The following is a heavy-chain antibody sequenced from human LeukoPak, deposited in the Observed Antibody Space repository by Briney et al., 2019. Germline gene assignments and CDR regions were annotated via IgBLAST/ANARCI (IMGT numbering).Heavy chain of an antibody. CDR1: GFTFSYYA. CDR2: TISDGTST. D-gene: IGHD6-13*01. J-gene: IGHJ4*02. Sequence: PGGSLRLSCSASGFTFSYYAMHWVRQAPGKGLVWVSRTISDGTSTNYADSVKGRFTISRDNAKNTLYLLMSSLRAEDTAVYYCTSVTAAVWGQGTLVTVSS. V-gene: IGHV3-74*01. CDR3: TSVTAAV.